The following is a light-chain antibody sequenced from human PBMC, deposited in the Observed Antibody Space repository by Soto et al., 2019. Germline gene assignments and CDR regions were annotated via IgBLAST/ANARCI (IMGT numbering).Light chain of an antibody. CDR3: SSYTSSSSYV. Sequence: QSALTQPASVSGSPGQSLTISCTGTSSDVGGYKYVSWYQQYPGKAPKLMIYDVSNRPSGVSNRFSGSKSGNTASLTISGLQAEDEADYYCSSYTSSSSYVFGTGTKLTVL. V-gene: IGLV2-14*03. CDR1: SSDVGGYKY. J-gene: IGLJ1*01. CDR2: DVS.